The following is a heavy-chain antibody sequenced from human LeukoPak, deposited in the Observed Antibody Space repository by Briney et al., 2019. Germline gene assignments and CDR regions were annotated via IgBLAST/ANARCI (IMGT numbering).Heavy chain of an antibody. CDR3: AKRGTVHVVDTAMAGGLSFDY. V-gene: IGHV3-30*02. CDR2: IRYDGSNK. J-gene: IGHJ4*02. Sequence: GGSLRLSCAASGFTFSSYGMHWVRQPPGKGLEWVAFIRYDGSNKYYADSVKGRFTISRDNAKNTLYLQMNSLRAEDTAVYYCAKRGTVHVVDTAMAGGLSFDYWGQGTLVTVSS. CDR1: GFTFSSYG. D-gene: IGHD5-18*01.